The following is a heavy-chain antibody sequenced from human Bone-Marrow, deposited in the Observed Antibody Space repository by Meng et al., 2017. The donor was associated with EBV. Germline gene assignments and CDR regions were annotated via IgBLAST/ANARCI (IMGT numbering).Heavy chain of an antibody. CDR2: IYYSSST. Sequence: QVQLQESGPVLVKPSQTLSLTCAVSDDSIHSGGYYWSWIRQPPGKGLEWIGYIYYSSSTYYTPSLKTRLTISLDTSKSQFSLKLYSVTAADTAMYYCARAGRGYGDFEYYFDYWGQGTLVTVSS. V-gene: IGHV4-30-4*01. CDR1: DDSIHSGGYY. D-gene: IGHD4-17*01. J-gene: IGHJ4*02. CDR3: ARAGRGYGDFEYYFDY.